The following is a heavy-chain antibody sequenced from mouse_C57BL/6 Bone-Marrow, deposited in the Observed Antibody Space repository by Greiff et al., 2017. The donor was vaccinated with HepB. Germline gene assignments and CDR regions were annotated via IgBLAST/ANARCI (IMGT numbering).Heavy chain of an antibody. J-gene: IGHJ3*01. CDR1: GYTFTDYE. D-gene: IGHD1-1*01. V-gene: IGHV1-15*01. CDR3: TRERDYDGSSLLFAY. Sequence: QVQLKESGAELVRPGASVTLSCKASGYTFTDYEMHWVKQTPVHGLEWIGAIDPETGGTAYNQKFKGKAILTADKSSSTAYMELRSLTSEDSAVYYCTRERDYDGSSLLFAYWGQGTLVTVSA. CDR2: IDPETGGT.